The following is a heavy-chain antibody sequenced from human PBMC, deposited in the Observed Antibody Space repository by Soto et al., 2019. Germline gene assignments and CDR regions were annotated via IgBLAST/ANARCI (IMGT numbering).Heavy chain of an antibody. CDR3: ARDHGGSTWFVGVYYFFGMDV. V-gene: IGHV3-48*02. D-gene: IGHD6-13*01. J-gene: IGHJ6*02. CDR1: GFIFSDYT. CDR2: ISSSGGAI. Sequence: EVQLVESGGDLVQPGGSLRLSRAASGFIFSDYTMTWVRQAPGRGLEFVSHISSSGGAIFYAESVKGRFTVSRDNAKNSLYLQMNSMRDEDTAVYFCARDHGGSTWFVGVYYFFGMDVWGQGTAVTVSS.